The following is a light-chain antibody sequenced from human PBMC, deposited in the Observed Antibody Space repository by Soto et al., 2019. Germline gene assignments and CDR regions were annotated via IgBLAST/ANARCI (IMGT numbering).Light chain of an antibody. J-gene: IGLJ1*01. CDR1: SSNVGGNP. CDR2: TNT. Sequence: VLTQPPSASGTPGQRVTISCSGSSSNVGGNPVNWYQHVPTTAPKPLIYTNTQRPSGVPDRFSGSKSGTSASLAISGLQSEDEADYYCASWDDSLNGPVFGTGTKVTVL. CDR3: ASWDDSLNGPV. V-gene: IGLV1-44*01.